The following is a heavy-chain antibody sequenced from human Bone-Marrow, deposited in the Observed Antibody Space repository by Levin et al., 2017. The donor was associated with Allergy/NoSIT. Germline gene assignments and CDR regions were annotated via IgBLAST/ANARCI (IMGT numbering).Heavy chain of an antibody. CDR1: GFTFSNYA. CDR2: IGGSDDRT. V-gene: IGHV3-23*01. D-gene: IGHD3-16*01. Sequence: AGGSLRLSCAASGFTFSNYAMNWVRQAPGKGLEWVAAIGGSDDRTYYADSVKGHFIISRDNSKNTLYLQMSRLSAEDTAVYFCAKAADDYLWGSWRRFFDSWGQGTRVTVSS. CDR3: AKAADDYLWGSWRRFFDS. J-gene: IGHJ4*02.